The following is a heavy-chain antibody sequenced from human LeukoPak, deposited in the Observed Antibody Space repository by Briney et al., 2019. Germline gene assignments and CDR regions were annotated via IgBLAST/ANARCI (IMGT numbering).Heavy chain of an antibody. CDR2: IYYSGST. CDR3: ARGYCSSTSCYAESDY. CDR1: GGSISSYY. V-gene: IGHV4-59*01. J-gene: IGHJ4*02. Sequence: PSETLSLTCTVSGGSISSYYWSWIRQPPGKGLEWIGYIYYSGSTNYNPSLKSRVTISVDTSKNQFSLKLSSVTAADTAVYYCARGYCSSTSCYAESDYWGQGTLVTVSS. D-gene: IGHD2-2*01.